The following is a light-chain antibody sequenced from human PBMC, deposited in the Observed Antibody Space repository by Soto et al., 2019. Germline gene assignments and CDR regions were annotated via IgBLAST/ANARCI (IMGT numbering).Light chain of an antibody. CDR1: QSITRW. CDR3: QQYNNYSS. CDR2: KAS. V-gene: IGKV1-5*03. J-gene: IGKJ3*01. Sequence: DIQMTQSASTLSASVGDRVTITCRGSQSITRWLAWYHQTPGKAPKLLIYKASNLGGGVPSRFSGDGSGTEFTLTISSLQPEDSATYYCQQYNNYSSFGPGTKVDN.